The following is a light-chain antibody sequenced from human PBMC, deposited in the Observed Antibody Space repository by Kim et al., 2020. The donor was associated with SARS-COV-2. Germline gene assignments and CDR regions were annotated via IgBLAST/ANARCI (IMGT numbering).Light chain of an antibody. CDR1: QSVVKY. Sequence: SASAGDRVTITGRASQSVVKYLNWYQQKPGKAPKLLIYAASNLQSGVPSRFSGSGSVTDFTLTISSLQPEDFASYFCQQSYSIPYTFGQGTKLEI. CDR2: AAS. J-gene: IGKJ2*01. CDR3: QQSYSIPYT. V-gene: IGKV1-39*01.